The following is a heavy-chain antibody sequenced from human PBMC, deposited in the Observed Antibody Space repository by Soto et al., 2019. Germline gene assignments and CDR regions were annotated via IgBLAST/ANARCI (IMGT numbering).Heavy chain of an antibody. CDR2: ISGSGGST. J-gene: IGHJ6*04. CDR1: GFTFSSYA. D-gene: IGHD6-13*01. Sequence: GGSLRLSCAASGFTFSSYAMSWVRQAPGKGLEWVSAISGSGGSTYYADSVKGRFTISRDNSKNTLYLQMNSLRAEDTAVYYYAKDGRAGTGGVMAVWGNGTPVPVSS. CDR3: AKDGRAGTGGVMAV. V-gene: IGHV3-23*01.